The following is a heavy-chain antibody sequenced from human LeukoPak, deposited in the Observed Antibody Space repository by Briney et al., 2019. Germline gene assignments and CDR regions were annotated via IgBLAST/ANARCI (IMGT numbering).Heavy chain of an antibody. CDR3: ARRGQQLVRYYFDS. D-gene: IGHD6-13*01. CDR2: INHSGST. Sequence: PSGTLSLTCAVSGGSISSSNWWSWVRQPPGKGLEWIGEINHSGSTNYNPSLKSRVTISVDTSKNQFSLKLSSVTAADTAVYYCARRGQQLVRYYFDSWGQGTLVTVSS. J-gene: IGHJ4*02. CDR1: GGSISSSNW. V-gene: IGHV4-4*02.